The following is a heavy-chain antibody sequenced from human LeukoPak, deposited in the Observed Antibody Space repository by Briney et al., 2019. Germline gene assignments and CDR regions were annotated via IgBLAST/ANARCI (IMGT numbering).Heavy chain of an antibody. CDR1: GYTFTGYY. J-gene: IGHJ4*02. CDR3: ARVARYCSGGSCYVY. CDR2: INPSSGGT. D-gene: IGHD2-15*01. Sequence: ASVKVSCKASGYTFTGYYMHWVRQAPGQGLEWMGWINPSSGGTNYAQKFQGRVTMTRDTSISTAYMELSRLRSDDTAVYYCARVARYCSGGSCYVYWGQGTLVTVSS. V-gene: IGHV1-2*02.